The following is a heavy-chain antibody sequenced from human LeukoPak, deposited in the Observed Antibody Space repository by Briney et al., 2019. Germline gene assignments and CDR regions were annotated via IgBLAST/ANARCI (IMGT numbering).Heavy chain of an antibody. CDR2: ISTYNGNT. CDR1: GYTFTNYG. D-gene: IGHD3-10*01. Sequence: GASVKVSCKASGYTFTNYGISWVRQAPGQGPEWMGWISTYNGNTNYAQKLQDRVTMTTDTSTSTAYMELRSLRSDDTAVYYCTKASLAFGTKYFDPWGQGTLVTVSS. V-gene: IGHV1-18*01. J-gene: IGHJ5*02. CDR3: TKASLAFGTKYFDP.